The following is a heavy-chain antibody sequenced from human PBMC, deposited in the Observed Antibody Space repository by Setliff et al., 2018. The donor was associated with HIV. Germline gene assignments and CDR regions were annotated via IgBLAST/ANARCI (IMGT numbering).Heavy chain of an antibody. Sequence: SETLSLTCALYGGSFSDYYWSWIRQPPGMGLEWIGEVNRGRRTNYNSSLKSRVTISIDTSRNQFSLTVSSVTAADTAVYYCAREIPYSYGGRGHPLWGQGTSVTV. CDR2: VNRGRRT. CDR3: AREIPYSYGGRGHPL. V-gene: IGHV4-34*01. CDR1: GGSFSDYY. D-gene: IGHD3-22*01. J-gene: IGHJ4*02.